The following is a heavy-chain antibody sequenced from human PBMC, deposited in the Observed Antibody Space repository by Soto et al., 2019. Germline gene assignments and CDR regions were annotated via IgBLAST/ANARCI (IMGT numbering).Heavy chain of an antibody. CDR1: GDSVSSNSAA. J-gene: IGHJ5*02. CDR3: ARGGRYYYCSGYRPENCFDP. CDR2: TYYRSKWYN. Sequence: SQTLSLTCAISGDSVSSNSAAWNWIRQSPSRGLEWLGRTYYRSKWYNDYAVSVKSRITINPDTSKNQFSLQLNSVTPEDTAVYYCARGGRYYYCSGYRPENCFDPCGQGTLVTVSS. D-gene: IGHD3-22*01. V-gene: IGHV6-1*01.